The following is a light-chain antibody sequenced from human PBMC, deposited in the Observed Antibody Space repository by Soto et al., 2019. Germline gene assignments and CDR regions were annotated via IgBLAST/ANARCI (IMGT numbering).Light chain of an antibody. V-gene: IGKV3-20*01. CDR1: QSVSSSS. CDR3: QRFGTATLVT. Sequence: ETVLTQSPGTLSLCTGERATLSCRASQSVSSSSLAWYQQRPGQAPGLLIYGTSSRATGIPDRFSGSGSGTDFTLTISVLAPEDFAVYFCQRFGTATLVTFAQGTRLEIK. J-gene: IGKJ5*01. CDR2: GTS.